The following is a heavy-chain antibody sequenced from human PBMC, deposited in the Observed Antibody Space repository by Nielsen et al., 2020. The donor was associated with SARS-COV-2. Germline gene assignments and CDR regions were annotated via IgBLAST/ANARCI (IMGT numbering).Heavy chain of an antibody. CDR3: ARLQSSTGGGMDV. CDR2: VYPGDSDT. CDR1: GYNFATYW. J-gene: IGHJ6*02. V-gene: IGHV5-51*01. D-gene: IGHD6-13*01. Sequence: GESLKISCQGPGYNFATYWIAWVRQMPGKGLEWMGVVYPGDSDTRYSPSFQGQVIISFDKSITTAYLQWNSLQASDSAMYYCARLQSSTGGGMDVWGQGTAVTVSS.